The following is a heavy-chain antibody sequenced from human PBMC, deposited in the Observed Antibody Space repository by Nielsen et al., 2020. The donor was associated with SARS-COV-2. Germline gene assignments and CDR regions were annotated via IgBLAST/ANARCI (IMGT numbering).Heavy chain of an antibody. D-gene: IGHD3-3*01. CDR1: GFTFSSYA. CDR2: ISGSGGST. Sequence: GESLKISCAASGFTFSSYAMSWIRQAPGKGLEWVSGISGSGGSTHYADSVKGRFTISRDNSKNTLYLQMNSLRAEDTAIYHCAKRFLTAAPDYWGQGTLVTVSS. CDR3: AKRFLTAAPDY. J-gene: IGHJ4*02. V-gene: IGHV3-23*01.